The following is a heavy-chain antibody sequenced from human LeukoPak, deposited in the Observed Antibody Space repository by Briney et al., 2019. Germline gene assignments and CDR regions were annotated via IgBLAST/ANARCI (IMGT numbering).Heavy chain of an antibody. CDR3: ARARRITIFGVVTTGGWFDP. CDR1: GGSISSGGYS. J-gene: IGHJ5*02. CDR2: IYHSGST. Sequence: SETLSLTCAVSGGSISSGGYSLSWIRQPPGKGLEWIVYIYHSGSTYYNPSLKSRVTISVDRSKNQFSLKLSSVTAADTAVYYCARARRITIFGVVTTGGWFDPWGQGTLVTVSS. V-gene: IGHV4-30-2*01. D-gene: IGHD3-3*01.